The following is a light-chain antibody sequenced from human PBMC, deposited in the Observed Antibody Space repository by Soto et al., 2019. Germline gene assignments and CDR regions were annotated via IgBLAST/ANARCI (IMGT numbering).Light chain of an antibody. Sequence: DIQMTQSPSTLSAYVGDRVTITCRASQSINSWLAWYQHKPGTAPKLLISKASSLESGVPLRFSGSASGTEFALTISSLQPDDFATYYCQQYSNYPWTFGHGTREEIK. CDR3: QQYSNYPWT. J-gene: IGKJ1*01. CDR2: KAS. CDR1: QSINSW. V-gene: IGKV1-5*03.